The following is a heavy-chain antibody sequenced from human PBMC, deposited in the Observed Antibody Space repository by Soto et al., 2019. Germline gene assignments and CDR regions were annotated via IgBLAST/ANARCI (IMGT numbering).Heavy chain of an antibody. CDR1: GYPFTSYG. D-gene: IGHD6-13*01. CDR3: ARRRAGWFDP. J-gene: IGHJ5*02. Sequence: QVQLVQSGAEVKEPGASVKVSCKASGYPFTSYGIIWVRQAPGQGLEWMGWISAYNDKSNYSQSLQGRVTMTTDTSTSTAYMELRSLRSDDTAVYYCARRRAGWFDPWGQGTLVTVSS. V-gene: IGHV1-18*01. CDR2: ISAYNDKS.